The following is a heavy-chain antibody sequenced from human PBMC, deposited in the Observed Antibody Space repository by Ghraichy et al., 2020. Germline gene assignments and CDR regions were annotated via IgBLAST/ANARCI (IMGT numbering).Heavy chain of an antibody. CDR3: ARDCSGATCTLDY. J-gene: IGHJ4*02. Sequence: ASVKVSCKASGYTFTIYGISWVRQAPGQGLEWMGWISAYSGNTNYAQKFQGRVTMTTDTSTSTAYMELRSLRSDDAALYYCARDCSGATCTLDYWGQGTLVTVSS. CDR1: GYTFTIYG. CDR2: ISAYSGNT. V-gene: IGHV1-18*01. D-gene: IGHD2-15*01.